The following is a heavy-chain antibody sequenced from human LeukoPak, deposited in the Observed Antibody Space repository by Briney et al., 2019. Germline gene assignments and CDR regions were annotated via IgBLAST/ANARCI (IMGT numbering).Heavy chain of an antibody. CDR1: GFIFSNYN. J-gene: IGHJ4*02. CDR2: ISSSSGTI. D-gene: IGHD5-18*01. V-gene: IGHV3-48*01. CDR3: ARALGYSYGYVVDY. Sequence: PGGSLRLSCAASGFIFSNYNMNWVRQTPGKGLEWASYISSSSGTIYYADSVKGRFTISGDNAKNSLVLQMNSLRAEDTGVYYCARALGYSYGYVVDYWGQGTLVTVSS.